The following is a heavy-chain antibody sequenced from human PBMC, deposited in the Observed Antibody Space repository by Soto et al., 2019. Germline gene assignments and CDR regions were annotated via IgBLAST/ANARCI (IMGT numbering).Heavy chain of an antibody. D-gene: IGHD5-18*01. V-gene: IGHV3-23*01. J-gene: IGHJ5*02. CDR1: GFTFSSYA. Sequence: PGGSLRLSCAASGFTFSSYAMSWVRQAPGKGLEWVSAISGSGGSTYYADSVKGRFTISRDNSKNTLYLQMNSLRAEDTAVYYCAMRGCSYGYNWFDPWGQGTLVTVSS. CDR2: ISGSGGST. CDR3: AMRGCSYGYNWFDP.